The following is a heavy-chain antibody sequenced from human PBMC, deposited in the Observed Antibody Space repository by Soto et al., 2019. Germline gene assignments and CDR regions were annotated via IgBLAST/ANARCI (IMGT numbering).Heavy chain of an antibody. J-gene: IGHJ6*02. CDR2: ISYDGSNK. D-gene: IGHD6-19*01. Sequence: GGSLRLSXAASGFTFSSYAMHWVRQAPGKGLEWVAVISYDGSNKYYADSVKGRFTISRDNSKNTLYLQMNSLRAEDTAVYYCARDDRQWLEPYYYYGMDVWGQGTTVTVSS. V-gene: IGHV3-30-3*01. CDR3: ARDDRQWLEPYYYYGMDV. CDR1: GFTFSSYA.